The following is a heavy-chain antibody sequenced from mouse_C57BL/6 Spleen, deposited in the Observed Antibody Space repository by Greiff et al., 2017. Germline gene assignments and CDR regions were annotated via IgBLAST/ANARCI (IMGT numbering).Heavy chain of an antibody. D-gene: IGHD4-1*01. J-gene: IGHJ4*01. V-gene: IGHV5-9-1*02. CDR1: GFTFSSYA. CDR2: ISSGGDYI. CDR3: TRDRETGAYYAMDY. Sequence: EVQVVESGEGLVKPGGSLKLSCAASGFTFSSYAMSWVRQTPEKRLEWVAYISSGGDYIYYADTVKGRVTISRDNARNTLYLQMSSLKSEDTAMYYCTRDRETGAYYAMDYWGQGTSVTVSS.